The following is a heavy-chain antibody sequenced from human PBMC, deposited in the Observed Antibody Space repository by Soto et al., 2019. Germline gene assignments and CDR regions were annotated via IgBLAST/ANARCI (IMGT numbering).Heavy chain of an antibody. Sequence: ESGGGVVQPGRSLRLSCAASGFSFTNYAMHWVRQSPGKGLEWVAVISYDGSNIYYADSVKGRFIISRDSSKNILYLQMNSLRAEDTALYYCARDARAVAANFFDYWGQGALVTV. CDR1: GFSFTNYA. V-gene: IGHV3-30*04. CDR2: ISYDGSNI. D-gene: IGHD6-19*01. CDR3: ARDARAVAANFFDY. J-gene: IGHJ4*02.